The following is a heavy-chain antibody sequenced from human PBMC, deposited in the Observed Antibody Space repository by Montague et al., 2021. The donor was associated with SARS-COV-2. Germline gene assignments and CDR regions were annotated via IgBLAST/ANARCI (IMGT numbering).Heavy chain of an antibody. CDR1: GGSISSSSYY. CDR3: ARDRFDFGAGRQGTIDF. D-gene: IGHD3-10*01. V-gene: IGHV4-39*07. CDR2: IYYSGST. J-gene: IGHJ4*02. Sequence: SETLSLTCTVSGGSISSSSYYWGWIRQPPGKGLEWIGSIYYSGSTYYNPSHKSRVTISVDTSKNQFSLKLTSVTAADTAIYFCARDRFDFGAGRQGTIDFWGQGTLVTVSS.